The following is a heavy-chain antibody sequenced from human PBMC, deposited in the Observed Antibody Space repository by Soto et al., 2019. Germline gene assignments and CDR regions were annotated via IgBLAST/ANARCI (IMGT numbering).Heavy chain of an antibody. J-gene: IGHJ5*02. CDR2: ISAYNCNT. CDR1: GYTFTSYG. D-gene: IGHD6-13*01. V-gene: IGHV1-18*01. Sequence: ASVKVSCKASGYTFTSYGISWVRQAPGQGLEWMGWISAYNCNTNYAQKLQGRVTMTTDTSTSTAYMELRSLRFDDTAVYYCARGQDSSSPNWFDPWGQGTLVTVSS. CDR3: ARGQDSSSPNWFDP.